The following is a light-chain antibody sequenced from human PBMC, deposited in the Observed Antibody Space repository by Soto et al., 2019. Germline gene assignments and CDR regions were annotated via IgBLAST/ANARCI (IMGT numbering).Light chain of an antibody. CDR3: QQYNSYS. V-gene: IGKV1-5*01. J-gene: IGKJ1*01. CDR2: PAS. Sequence: DIQMTQSPSTLPASVVGRVTITCRASQSISDWLAWYQQKPATAPKVLINPASSLQSAVPSRFSGSGSGTEFTLTISSMQPDDFATYYCQQYNSYSFGQGTKVDIK. CDR1: QSISDW.